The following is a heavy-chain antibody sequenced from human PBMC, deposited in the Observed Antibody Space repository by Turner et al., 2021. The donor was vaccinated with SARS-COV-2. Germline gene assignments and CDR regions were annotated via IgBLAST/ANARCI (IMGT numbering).Heavy chain of an antibody. CDR1: GYTFTSYG. CDR2: ISVYNGNT. V-gene: IGHV1-18*04. D-gene: IGHD2-2*02. J-gene: IGHJ6*02. Sequence: QVQLVQSGAEVQKPGASVKVSCKASGYTFTSYGISCVRQAPGQGLEWMGWISVYNGNTNYAKKLQGRVTMTTDTSTSTAYMELRSLRSDDTAVYYCATEGYCSSTSCYRGQYYYYGMDVWGQGTTVTVSS. CDR3: ATEGYCSSTSCYRGQYYYYGMDV.